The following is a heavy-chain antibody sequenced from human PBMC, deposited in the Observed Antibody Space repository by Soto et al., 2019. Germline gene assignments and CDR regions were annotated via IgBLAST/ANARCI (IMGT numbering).Heavy chain of an antibody. Sequence: QVTLKESGPVLVKPTETLTLTCTVSGFSLSNARMGVSWIRQPPGKALEWLAHIFSNDEKSYSTSLKSRLTISKDTAKSLEGLTMTNMEPVDTATYDCARMGGVAGTYFDYWGQGTLVTVSS. V-gene: IGHV2-26*01. J-gene: IGHJ4*02. CDR3: ARMGGVAGTYFDY. CDR1: GFSLSNARMG. CDR2: IFSNDEK. D-gene: IGHD6-19*01.